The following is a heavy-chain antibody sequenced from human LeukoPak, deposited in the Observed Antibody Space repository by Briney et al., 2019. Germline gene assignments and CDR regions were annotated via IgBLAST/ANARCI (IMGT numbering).Heavy chain of an antibody. CDR3: ARVNREGYYCYGMDV. CDR1: GGSISSSSYY. Sequence: SETLSLTCTVSGGSISSSSYYWGWIRQPPGKGLGWIGNAYYSGSTYYNPSLKSRVTISVDTSKNQFSLKLSSVTAADTAMYYCARVNREGYYCYGMDVWGQGTTVTVSS. CDR2: AYYSGST. V-gene: IGHV4-39*01. J-gene: IGHJ6*02. D-gene: IGHD1-26*01.